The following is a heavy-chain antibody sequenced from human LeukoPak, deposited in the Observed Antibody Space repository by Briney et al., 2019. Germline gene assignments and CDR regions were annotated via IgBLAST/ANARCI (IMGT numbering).Heavy chain of an antibody. J-gene: IGHJ4*02. CDR2: ISAYNGNT. Sequence: ASVKVSCEASGYTFTSYGISWVRPAPGQGLEWMGWISAYNGNTNYAQKLQGRVTMTTDTSTSTAYMELRSLRSDDTAVYYCARTRVRQLPPYALNYWGQGTLVTVSS. CDR3: ARTRVRQLPPYALNY. CDR1: GYTFTSYG. V-gene: IGHV1-18*01. D-gene: IGHD6-6*01.